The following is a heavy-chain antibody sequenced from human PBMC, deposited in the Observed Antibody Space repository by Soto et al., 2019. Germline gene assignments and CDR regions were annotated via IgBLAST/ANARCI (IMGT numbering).Heavy chain of an antibody. CDR3: GKERRGSGWSVCNF. J-gene: IGHJ4*02. V-gene: IGHV3-23*01. Sequence: HPGGPLRRSSTASGFTFSDYAMYWVRQAPGKGLEWVSDISGNGDSARYADSVKGRFTISRDNSKNTLYLQMNSLRVDDTAVYYCGKERRGSGWSVCNFWGQGTLVTVSS. CDR1: GFTFSDYA. D-gene: IGHD6-19*01. CDR2: ISGNGDSA.